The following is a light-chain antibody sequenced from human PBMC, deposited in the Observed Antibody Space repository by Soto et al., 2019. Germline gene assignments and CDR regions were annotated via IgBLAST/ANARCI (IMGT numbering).Light chain of an antibody. J-gene: IGKJ1*01. V-gene: IGKV1-33*01. CDR2: DAS. CDR1: QDISNY. CDR3: QQYYNWPRT. Sequence: DIQMTQSPSSLSASVGDRVTITCQASQDISNYLNWYQQKPGKAPKLLIYDASNLETGVPARFSGSGSGTEFTLTISSLQPEDFAVYYCQQYYNWPRTFGQGTKVDIK.